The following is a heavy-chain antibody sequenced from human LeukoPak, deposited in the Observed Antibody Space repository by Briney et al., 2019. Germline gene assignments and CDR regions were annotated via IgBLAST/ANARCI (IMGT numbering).Heavy chain of an antibody. CDR3: ARGGSGSPYY. CDR2: ISSTSSYI. CDR1: GFTFSSFN. Sequence: GGSLRLSCPASGFTFSSFNMNWVRQAPGNGLEWVSSISSTSSYIFYTDSVKGRFTISRDDAKNSLFLQMNSLRAEDTGVYYCARGGSGSPYYWGQGTLVTVSS. V-gene: IGHV3-21*01. D-gene: IGHD1-26*01. J-gene: IGHJ4*02.